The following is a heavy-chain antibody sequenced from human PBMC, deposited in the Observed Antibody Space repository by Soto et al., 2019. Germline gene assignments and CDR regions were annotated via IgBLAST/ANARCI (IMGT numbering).Heavy chain of an antibody. CDR3: ARAAVGQWLIIFDY. CDR1: GGSISSYY. D-gene: IGHD6-19*01. J-gene: IGHJ4*02. Sequence: PSETLSLTCTVSGGSISSYYWSWIRQPPGKGLEWIGYIYYSGSTNYNPSLKSRVTISVDTSKNQFSLKLSSVTAADTAVYYCARAAVGQWLIIFDYWGQGTLVTVSS. CDR2: IYYSGST. V-gene: IGHV4-59*01.